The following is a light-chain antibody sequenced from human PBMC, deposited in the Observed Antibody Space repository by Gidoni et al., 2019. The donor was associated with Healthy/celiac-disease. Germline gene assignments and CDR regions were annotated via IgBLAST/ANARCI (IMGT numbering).Light chain of an antibody. CDR3: QQYNSYSGT. J-gene: IGKJ1*01. Sequence: DIQMPQSPSTLSASVGDRVTITCRASQSISSWLAWYQQKPGKAPKLLIYDSSSLESGVPSRFSGSGSGTEFTLTISSLQPDDFATYYCQQYNSYSGTFXXXTKVEIK. V-gene: IGKV1-5*01. CDR1: QSISSW. CDR2: DSS.